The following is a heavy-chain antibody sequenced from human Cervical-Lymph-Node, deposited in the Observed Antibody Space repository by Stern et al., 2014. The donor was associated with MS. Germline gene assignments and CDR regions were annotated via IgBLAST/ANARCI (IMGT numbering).Heavy chain of an antibody. CDR3: AREDYDGSGHPYYYGLDV. J-gene: IGHJ6*02. CDR2: IFPRGST. CDR1: GGSIASSRYY. D-gene: IGHD3-22*01. Sequence: QLQLQASGPGLVKPSQTLSLTCTVSGGSIASSRYYWSWIRPPAVKGLEWIGRIFPRGSTKLNPSLQSRISLSVDTSKNQFSLRLSSVTAADTAVYYCAREDYDGSGHPYYYGLDVWGQGTTVTVSS. V-gene: IGHV4-61*02.